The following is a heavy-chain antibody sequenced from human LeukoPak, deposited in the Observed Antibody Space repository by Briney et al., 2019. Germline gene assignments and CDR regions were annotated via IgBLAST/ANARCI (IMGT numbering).Heavy chain of an antibody. Sequence: APVKVSCKASGYIFTGYYMHWVRQAPGQGLEWMGWINPNSGGTNYAQKFQGWVTMTRDTSISTAYMELSRLRSDDTAVYYCARGRIVVVPAATPAYYFDYWGRGTLVTVSS. CDR3: ARGRIVVVPAATPAYYFDY. CDR1: GYIFTGYY. J-gene: IGHJ4*02. CDR2: INPNSGGT. D-gene: IGHD2-2*01. V-gene: IGHV1-2*04.